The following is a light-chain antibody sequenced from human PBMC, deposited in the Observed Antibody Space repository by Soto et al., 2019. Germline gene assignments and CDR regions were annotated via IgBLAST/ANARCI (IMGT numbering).Light chain of an antibody. CDR3: LQYGSSPPT. CDR2: CAS. J-gene: IGKJ1*01. CDR1: QSGSSSY. V-gene: IGKV3-20*01. Sequence: EIVLTQAPGTLSFSPGERATLSCRASQSGSSSYLAWYQQRPGQAPRLLIHCASSRATGIPVRFSGSGSGTDVAFTLSRLARDDFEEYYCLQYGSSPPTFGHGNKVAI.